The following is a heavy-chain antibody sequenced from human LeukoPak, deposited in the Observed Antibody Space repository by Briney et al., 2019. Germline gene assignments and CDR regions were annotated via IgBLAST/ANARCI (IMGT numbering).Heavy chain of an antibody. CDR2: IWYDGSNK. CDR1: GFTFNEFG. CDR3: ARDRPTGSYYSIDY. Sequence: GRSLRLSCTASGFTFNEFGVHRVRQAPGQGLEWVALIWYDGSNKYYADSVKGRFTISRDNSKNTVYLQMNSLRVEDTAIYYCARDRPTGSYYSIDYWGQGIQATVSS. D-gene: IGHD1-26*01. J-gene: IGHJ4*02. V-gene: IGHV3-33*01.